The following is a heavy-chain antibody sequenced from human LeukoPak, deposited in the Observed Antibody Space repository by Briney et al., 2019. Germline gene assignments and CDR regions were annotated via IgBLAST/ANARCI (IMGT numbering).Heavy chain of an antibody. CDR3: ARAVGPYYYDSSGYYYFDY. D-gene: IGHD3-22*01. V-gene: IGHV4-31*11. Sequence: SETLSLTCAVYGGSFSGYYWSWIRQHPGKGLEWIGYIYYSGSTYYNPSLKSRVTISVDTFKNQFSLKLSSVTAADTAVYYCARAVGPYYYDSSGYYYFDYWGQGTLVTVSS. J-gene: IGHJ4*02. CDR1: GGSFSGYY. CDR2: IYYSGST.